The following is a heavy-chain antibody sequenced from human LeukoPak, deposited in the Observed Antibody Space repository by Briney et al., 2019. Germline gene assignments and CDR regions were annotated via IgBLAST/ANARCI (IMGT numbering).Heavy chain of an antibody. CDR3: ARHSRVIVGAICAYDF. D-gene: IGHD1-26*01. J-gene: IGHJ3*01. Sequence: SETLSLTCAVSGSSIYSDYFWAWIRQPPGKGLEWIGSIHHSGTIYYNPSLRSRVTISVGTSENRFSLNLNSVTAADTALYYCARHSRVIVGAICAYDFWGQGTKVTVSS. CDR2: IHHSGTI. CDR1: GSSIYSDYF. V-gene: IGHV4-38-2*01.